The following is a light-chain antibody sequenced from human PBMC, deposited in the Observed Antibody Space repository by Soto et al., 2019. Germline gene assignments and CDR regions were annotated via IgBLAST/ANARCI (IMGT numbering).Light chain of an antibody. Sequence: EIVLTQSPGTLSLSPGERATLSCRASQSVSSSYLAWYQQKPGQAPRLLIYGASSRATGIPDRFSGSGSGTVSALTISRLEPEDFAVYYCQQYGSSPPITFGQGTRLEIK. CDR3: QQYGSSPPIT. J-gene: IGKJ5*01. CDR2: GAS. CDR1: QSVSSSY. V-gene: IGKV3-20*01.